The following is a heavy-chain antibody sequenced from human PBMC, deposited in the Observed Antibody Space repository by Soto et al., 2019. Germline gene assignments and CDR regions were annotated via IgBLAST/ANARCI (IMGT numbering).Heavy chain of an antibody. CDR1: GYTFTSYA. J-gene: IGHJ4*02. CDR2: INAGNGNT. Sequence: RASVKVSCKASGYTFTSYAMHWVRQAPGQRLEWMGWINAGNGNTKYSQKFQGRVTITRDTSASTAYIELSSLRSEDTAVYYCARSIVVVTALDYWGQGTLVTVSS. CDR3: ARSIVVVTALDY. V-gene: IGHV1-3*01. D-gene: IGHD2-21*02.